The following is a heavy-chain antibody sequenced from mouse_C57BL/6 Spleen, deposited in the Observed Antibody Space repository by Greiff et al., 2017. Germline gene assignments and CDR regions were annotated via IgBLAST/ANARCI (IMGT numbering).Heavy chain of an antibody. V-gene: IGHV1-55*01. CDR1: GYTFTSYW. Sequence: VQLQQPGAELVKPGASVKMSCKASGYTFTSYWITWVKQRPGQGLEWIGDIYPGSGGTNYNEKFKSKATLTVDTSSSTAYMQLSSLTSEDSAVYCCASSGESSAWFAYWGQGPLVTVSA. CDR3: ASSGESSAWFAY. J-gene: IGHJ3*01. D-gene: IGHD3-1*01. CDR2: IYPGSGGT.